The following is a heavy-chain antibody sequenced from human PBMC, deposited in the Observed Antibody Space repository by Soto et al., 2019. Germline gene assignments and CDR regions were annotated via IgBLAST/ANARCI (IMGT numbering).Heavy chain of an antibody. Sequence: QVQLQESGPGLVKPSETLSLTCTVSGGSISNYYWSWIRQPAGKGLEWIGRIYTSGNTNYNPSLKGRVTMSVDMSKNQFSLKLSSVAAADTAVYYCARDSVYGDDAYYGMDVWGQGTTVTVSS. CDR3: ARDSVYGDDAYYGMDV. CDR2: IYTSGNT. V-gene: IGHV4-4*07. J-gene: IGHJ6*02. CDR1: GGSISNYY. D-gene: IGHD4-17*01.